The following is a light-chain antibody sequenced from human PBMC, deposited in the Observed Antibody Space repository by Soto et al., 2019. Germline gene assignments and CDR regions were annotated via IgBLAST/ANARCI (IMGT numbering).Light chain of an antibody. J-gene: IGKJ5*01. Sequence: IQMTQSPSPVSASVGDRVTITCRASQGISSYLAWYQQKPGKAPKLLIYAASTLQSGVPSRFSGSGSGTDFTLTISCLQSEDFATYYCQQYYSYPITFGQGTRLEIK. CDR1: QGISSY. CDR2: AAS. CDR3: QQYYSYPIT. V-gene: IGKV1-8*01.